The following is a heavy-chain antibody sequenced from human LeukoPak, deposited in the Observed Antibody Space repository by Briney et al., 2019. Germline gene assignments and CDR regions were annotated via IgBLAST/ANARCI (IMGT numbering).Heavy chain of an antibody. Sequence: GGSLRLSCAASGFTFSSYVIHWVRQAPGKGLEWVAVISYDGSNKYYADSVKGRFTISRDNSKNTLYLQMNSLRAEDTAVYYCARDPYTTVATIGMDVWGQGTAVTVSS. CDR1: GFTFSSYV. CDR2: ISYDGSNK. CDR3: ARDPYTTVATIGMDV. J-gene: IGHJ6*02. D-gene: IGHD4-17*01. V-gene: IGHV3-30*04.